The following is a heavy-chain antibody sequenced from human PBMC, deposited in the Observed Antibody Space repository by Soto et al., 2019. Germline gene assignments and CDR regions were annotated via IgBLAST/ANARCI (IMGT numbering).Heavy chain of an antibody. J-gene: IGHJ4*02. CDR3: TTDPGDYEDF. CDR2: IKNKADGGTT. Sequence: EVQLVESGGDLVKPGGCLRLSCAASGITFTNAWMSWVRQAPGKGLEWVGRIKNKADGGTTEYAAPVRGRFTISRDDSKNTLFLQMNSLATEDTAVYYCTTDPGDYEDFWGQGTLVTVSS. D-gene: IGHD4-17*01. V-gene: IGHV3-15*01. CDR1: GITFTNAW.